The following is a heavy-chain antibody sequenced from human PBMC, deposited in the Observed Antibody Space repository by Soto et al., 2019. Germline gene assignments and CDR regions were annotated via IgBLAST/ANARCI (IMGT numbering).Heavy chain of an antibody. V-gene: IGHV1-69*01. Sequence: QVQLVQSGTEVKKPGSSVKVSCKASGGTFRSNAISWVRQAPGQGLEWMGGLIPIFGTTNYAQKFQGRVTITAGESGSTAYMELGRLGADDTAVYYCASPPSFYYGSGYGMDVWGQGTTVTVSS. CDR2: LIPIFGTT. D-gene: IGHD3-10*01. J-gene: IGHJ6*02. CDR1: GGTFRSNA. CDR3: ASPPSFYYGSGYGMDV.